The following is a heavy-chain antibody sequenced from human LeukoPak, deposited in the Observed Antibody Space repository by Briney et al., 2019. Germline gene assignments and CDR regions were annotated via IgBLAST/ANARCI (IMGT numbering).Heavy chain of an antibody. Sequence: GGSLRLSCAASGFTFSSYSMNWVRQAPGKGLEWVSSISSSSSYIYYADSVKGRFTISRDNAKNSLYLQMNSLRAEDTAVYYCARDVPAPIAAAGTLDYWGQGTLVTVSS. CDR2: ISSSSSYI. CDR1: GFTFSSYS. J-gene: IGHJ4*02. D-gene: IGHD6-13*01. CDR3: ARDVPAPIAAAGTLDY. V-gene: IGHV3-21*01.